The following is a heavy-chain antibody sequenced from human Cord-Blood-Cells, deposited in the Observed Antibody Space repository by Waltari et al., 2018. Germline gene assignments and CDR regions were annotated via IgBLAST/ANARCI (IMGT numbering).Heavy chain of an antibody. CDR1: GGAISSGGSP. CDR2: IYHSGST. CDR3: ARAPYRGAFDI. J-gene: IGHJ3*02. V-gene: IGHV4-30-2*01. Sequence: QLQLQESGSGLVKPSQTLSLTCAVPGGAISSGGSPWCRVRQPPGKGLEWIGYIYHSGSTYYNPSLKSRVTISVDRSKNQFSLKLSSVTAADTAVYYCARAPYRGAFDIWGQGTMVTVSS.